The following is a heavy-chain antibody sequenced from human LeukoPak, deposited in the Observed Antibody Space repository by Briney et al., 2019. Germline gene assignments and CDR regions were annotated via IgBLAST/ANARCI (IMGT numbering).Heavy chain of an antibody. CDR1: GGTFSSYA. D-gene: IGHD6-13*01. J-gene: IGHJ6*02. CDR2: IIPILGIA. CDR3: AGEEGIAAAAAIYYYGMDV. Sequence: ASVKVSCKASGGTFSSYAISWVRQAPGQGLEWMGRIIPILGIANYAQKFQGRVTITADKSTSTAYMELSSLRSEDTAVYYCAGEEGIAAAAAIYYYGMDVWGRGTTVTVSS. V-gene: IGHV1-69*04.